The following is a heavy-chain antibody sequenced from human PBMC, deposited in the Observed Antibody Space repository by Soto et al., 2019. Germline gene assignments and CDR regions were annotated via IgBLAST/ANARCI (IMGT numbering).Heavy chain of an antibody. Sequence: ASVKVSCKASGGTFSSYAISWVRQAPGQGLEWMGGIIPIFGTANYAQKFQGRVTITADESTSTAYMELSSLRSEDTAVYYCARDTGRGDYGDNRLDYWGQGTLVTVSS. CDR3: ARDTGRGDYGDNRLDY. D-gene: IGHD4-17*01. J-gene: IGHJ4*02. CDR1: GGTFSSYA. V-gene: IGHV1-69*13. CDR2: IIPIFGTA.